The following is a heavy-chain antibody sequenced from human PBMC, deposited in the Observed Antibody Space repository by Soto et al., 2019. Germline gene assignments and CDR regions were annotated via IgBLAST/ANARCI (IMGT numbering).Heavy chain of an antibody. CDR1: GGSFSGYY. V-gene: IGHV4-34*01. D-gene: IGHD3-22*01. CDR2: INHSGST. Sequence: SETLSLTCAVYGGSFSGYYWSWIRQPPGKGLEWIGEINHSGSTNYNPSLKSRVTISVDTSKNQFSLKLSSVTAADTAVYYCARGSGPTYYYDSSGYGAPYYYYYYGMDVWGQGTTVTVSS. CDR3: ARGSGPTYYYDSSGYGAPYYYYYYGMDV. J-gene: IGHJ6*02.